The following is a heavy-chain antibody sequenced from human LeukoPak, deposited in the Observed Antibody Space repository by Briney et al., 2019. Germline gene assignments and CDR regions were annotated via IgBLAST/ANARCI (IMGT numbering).Heavy chain of an antibody. V-gene: IGHV4-34*01. J-gene: IGHJ6*03. CDR2: INHSGST. CDR1: GGSFSGYY. Sequence: SETLSLTCAVYGGSFSGYYWSWIRQPPGKGLEWIGEINHSGSTNYNPSLKSRVTISVDTSKNQFSLKLSSVTAADTAVYYCAGYYDSWSDYYYYMDVWGKGTTVTISS. D-gene: IGHD3-22*01. CDR3: AGYYDSWSDYYYYMDV.